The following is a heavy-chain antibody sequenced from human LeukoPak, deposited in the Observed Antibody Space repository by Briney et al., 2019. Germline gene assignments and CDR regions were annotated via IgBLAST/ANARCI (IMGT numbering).Heavy chain of an antibody. V-gene: IGHV3-7*01. D-gene: IGHD6-19*01. Sequence: GGSLRLSCAASGFTFSGYWMTWVRQAPGKGLEWVANIKQDGSEKYYVDSMKGRFTTSRDNTKTSLYLQMNSLRVEDTAVYYCARVRIGSGWFYFDYWAQGTLVTVSS. CDR1: GFTFSGYW. CDR3: ARVRIGSGWFYFDY. J-gene: IGHJ4*02. CDR2: IKQDGSEK.